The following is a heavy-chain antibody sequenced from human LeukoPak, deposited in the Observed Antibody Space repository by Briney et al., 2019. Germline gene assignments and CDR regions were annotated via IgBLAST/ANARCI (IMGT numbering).Heavy chain of an antibody. CDR2: ISASGSST. Sequence: GGSLRLSCAASGFTFSSYVMSWVRQAPGKGREWVSSISASGSSTYYADSVKGRFTISRDNSKSTLYLQMTSLRAEDTALYYCAKDRAGKGTPDYWGQGTLVTVSS. CDR1: GFTFSSYV. V-gene: IGHV3-23*01. J-gene: IGHJ4*02. D-gene: IGHD1-14*01. CDR3: AKDRAGKGTPDY.